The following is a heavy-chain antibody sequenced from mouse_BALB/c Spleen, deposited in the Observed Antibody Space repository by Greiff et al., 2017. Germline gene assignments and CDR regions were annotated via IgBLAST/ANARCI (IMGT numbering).Heavy chain of an antibody. CDR1: GYTFTSYW. Sequence: QVQLKESGAELVKPGASVKLSCKTSGYTFTSYWIQWVKQRPGQGLGWIGEICPGTGTTYYNEKFKGKATLTIDTSSSTAYMQLSSLTSEDSAVYFCVYEGFAYWGQGTLVTVSA. CDR2: ICPGTGTT. D-gene: IGHD1-1*01. V-gene: IGHV1S132*01. J-gene: IGHJ3*01. CDR3: VYEGFAY.